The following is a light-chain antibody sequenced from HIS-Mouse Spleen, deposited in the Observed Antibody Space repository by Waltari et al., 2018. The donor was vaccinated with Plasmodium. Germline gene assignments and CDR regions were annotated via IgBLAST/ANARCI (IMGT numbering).Light chain of an antibody. CDR3: NSRDSSGNHLV. J-gene: IGLJ2*01. CDR2: GKN. V-gene: IGLV3-19*01. Sequence: SSELTQDPAVSVALGQTVRITCQGDSLRSYYASWYQQKPGQAPVLVIYGKNNRPPGSPDRSAGSSSGNTASLTITGAQAEDEADYYCNSRDSSGNHLVFGGGTKLTVL. CDR1: SLRSYY.